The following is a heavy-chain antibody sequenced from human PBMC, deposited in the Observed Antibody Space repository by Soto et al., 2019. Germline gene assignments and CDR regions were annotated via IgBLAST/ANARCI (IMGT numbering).Heavy chain of an antibody. J-gene: IGHJ4*02. V-gene: IGHV1-2*04. CDR1: GYTFTGYY. Sequence: GASVKVSCKASGYTFTGYYMHWVRQAPGQGLEWMGWINPNSGGTNYAQKFQGWVTMTRDTSISTAYMELSRLRSDDTAVYYCARGRLNDYYDSSGYYLGYFDYWGQGTLVTVSS. CDR3: ARGRLNDYYDSSGYYLGYFDY. CDR2: INPNSGGT. D-gene: IGHD3-22*01.